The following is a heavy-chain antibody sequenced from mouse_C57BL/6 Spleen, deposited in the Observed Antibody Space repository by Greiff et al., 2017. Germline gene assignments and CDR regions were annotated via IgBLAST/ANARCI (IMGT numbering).Heavy chain of an antibody. CDR2: FHPYNDDT. D-gene: IGHD2-4*01. J-gene: IGHJ3*01. V-gene: IGHV1-47*01. CDR1: GYTFTTYP. CDR3: ATSDYDGKFAY. Sequence: QVQLKESGAELVKPGASVKMSCKASGYTFTTYPIEWMKQNHGKSLEWIGNFHPYNDDTKYNEKFKGKATLTVEKSSSTVYLELSRLTADDSAVYYCATSDYDGKFAYWGQGTLVTVSA.